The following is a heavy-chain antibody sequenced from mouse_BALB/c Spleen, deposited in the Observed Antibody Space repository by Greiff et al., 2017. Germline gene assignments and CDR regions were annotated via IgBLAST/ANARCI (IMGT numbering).Heavy chain of an antibody. Sequence: EVMLVESGGGLVQPGGSRKLSCAASGFTFSSFGMHWVRQAPEKGLEWVAYISSGSSTIYYADTVKGRFTISRDNPKNTLFLQMTSLRSEDTAMYYCARGLRRMDYWGQGTSVTVSS. CDR3: ARGLRRMDY. CDR2: ISSGSSTI. D-gene: IGHD2-4*01. V-gene: IGHV5-17*02. CDR1: GFTFSSFG. J-gene: IGHJ4*01.